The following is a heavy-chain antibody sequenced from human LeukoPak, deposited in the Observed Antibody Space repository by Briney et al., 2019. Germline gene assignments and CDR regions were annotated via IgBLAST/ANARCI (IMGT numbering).Heavy chain of an antibody. D-gene: IGHD2-21*01. Sequence: GGSLRLSCAASGFTFSSYWMSWVRQAPGKGLEWVANIKQDGSEKYYVDSVKGRFTISRDNAKNSLYLQMNSLRAEDTALYYCARVFAVADNYMDVWGKGTTVTVSS. CDR3: ARVFAVADNYMDV. CDR1: GFTFSSYW. J-gene: IGHJ6*03. CDR2: IKQDGSEK. V-gene: IGHV3-7*03.